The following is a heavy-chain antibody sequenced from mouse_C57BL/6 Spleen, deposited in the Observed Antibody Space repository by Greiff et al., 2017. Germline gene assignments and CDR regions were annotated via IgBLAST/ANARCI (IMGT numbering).Heavy chain of an antibody. J-gene: IGHJ1*03. CDR3: ARWLLRYFDV. V-gene: IGHV1-50*01. CDR2: IDPSDSYT. Sequence: QVQLQQPGAELVKPGASVKLSCKASGYTFTSYWMQWVKQRPGQGLEWIGEIDPSDSYTNYNQKFKGKATLTVATSSSTADMQLISLTSEDSAVYYCARWLLRYFDVWGTGTTVTVSS. D-gene: IGHD2-3*01. CDR1: GYTFTSYW.